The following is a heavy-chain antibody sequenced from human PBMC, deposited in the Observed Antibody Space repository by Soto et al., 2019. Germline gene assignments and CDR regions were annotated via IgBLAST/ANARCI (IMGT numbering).Heavy chain of an antibody. CDR2: IIPMFATT. D-gene: IGHD6-13*01. CDR3: ARGRGIGFSSTWNIYWYYNMDV. J-gene: IGHJ6*02. V-gene: IGHV1-69*01. Sequence: KVSCKAAGGTFSDYALSWVRQAPGQGLEWMGGIIPMFATTNYAQKFQGRVTITADDSATTAHMELSSLKSEDTAVYYCARGRGIGFSSTWNIYWYYNMDVWGQGTTVTVSS. CDR1: GGTFSDYA.